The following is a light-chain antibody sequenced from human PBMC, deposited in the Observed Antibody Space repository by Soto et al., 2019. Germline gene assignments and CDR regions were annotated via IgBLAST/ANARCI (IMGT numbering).Light chain of an antibody. CDR1: QSISSH. V-gene: IGKV1-39*01. Sequence: DIQMTQSQSSLSASVGDRVTITSRASQSISSHLNWYQQKPGKAPKLLIYAPSNLESGVPSRFSGSGSGTDFTLTISSLQPEDFATYYCQQSYSTPPMYTFGQGTKLEIK. J-gene: IGKJ2*01. CDR3: QQSYSTPPMYT. CDR2: APS.